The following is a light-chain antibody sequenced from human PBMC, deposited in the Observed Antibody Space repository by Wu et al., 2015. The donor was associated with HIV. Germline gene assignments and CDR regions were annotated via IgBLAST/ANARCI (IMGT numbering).Light chain of an antibody. CDR3: QQYNKWPQS. Sequence: VELTQSPATVSMSPGEGVTLSCRASETVNSNLAWYQQRPGQAPRLLIHGASTRATGIPARFSGSGSGTEFSLIIDSLQSEDFAIYYCQQYNKWPQSFGQGTKLEIK. CDR1: ETVNSN. J-gene: IGKJ2*03. V-gene: IGKV3-15*01. CDR2: GAS.